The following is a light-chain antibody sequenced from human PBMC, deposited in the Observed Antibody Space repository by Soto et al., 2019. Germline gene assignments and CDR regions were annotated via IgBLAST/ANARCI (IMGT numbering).Light chain of an antibody. CDR3: SSYTSRSTPRYV. J-gene: IGLJ1*01. CDR2: EVS. CDR1: SSDGGGYKY. V-gene: IGLV2-14*01. Sequence: QSVLTQLAYVAVSPTQSVTISCCGTSSDGGGYKYVSWYQQHPGQAPNLMIYEVSTPPSGVSNRFSGSKSGNTASLTISGLKAEDEADYYCSSYTSRSTPRYVFGTGTKVTVL.